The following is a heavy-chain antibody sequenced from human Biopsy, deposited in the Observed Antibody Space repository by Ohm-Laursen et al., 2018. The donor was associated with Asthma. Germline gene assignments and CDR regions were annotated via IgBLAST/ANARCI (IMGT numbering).Heavy chain of an antibody. CDR2: VGSDESYT. J-gene: IGHJ4*02. CDR1: GFTFMTYG. V-gene: IGHV3-33*01. D-gene: IGHD3-22*01. Sequence: RSLRLSCAASGFTFMTYGMHWVRQVPGKGLEWVATVGSDESYTDHADSVKGRFTISRDNSKNTLHLQMNSLSPEDTAVYYCARGDSSNWSHYYFDYWGQGTLVTVSS. CDR3: ARGDSSNWSHYYFDY.